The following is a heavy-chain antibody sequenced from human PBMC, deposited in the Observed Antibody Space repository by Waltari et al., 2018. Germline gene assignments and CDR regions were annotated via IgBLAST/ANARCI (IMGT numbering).Heavy chain of an antibody. J-gene: IGHJ4*02. CDR1: GGSISSGGYS. D-gene: IGHD2-15*01. CDR2: IYHSGST. V-gene: IGHV4-30-2*01. CDR3: AREGACSGGSCYPSPFDY. Sequence: QLQLQESGSGLVKPSQTLSLTCAVSGGSISSGGYSWSWIRQPPGKGLEWIGYIYHSGSTYYNPTLKSRVTTSVDRSKNQFSLKLSSVTAADTAVYYCAREGACSGGSCYPSPFDYWGQGTLVTVSS.